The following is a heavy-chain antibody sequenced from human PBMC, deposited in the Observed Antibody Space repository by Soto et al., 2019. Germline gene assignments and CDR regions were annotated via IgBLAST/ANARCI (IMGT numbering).Heavy chain of an antibody. CDR3: ARYGAVAGFDY. CDR2: INAGNGNT. J-gene: IGHJ4*02. D-gene: IGHD6-19*01. Sequence: ASVKVSCKASGYTFTSYAMHWVRQAPGQRLEWMGWINAGNGNTKYSQKFQVRVTITRDTSASTAYMELSSLRSEDTAVYYCARYGAVAGFDYWGQGTLVTVSA. CDR1: GYTFTSYA. V-gene: IGHV1-3*01.